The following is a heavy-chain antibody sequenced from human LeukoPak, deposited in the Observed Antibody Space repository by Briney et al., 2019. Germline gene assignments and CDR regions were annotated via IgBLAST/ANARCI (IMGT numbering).Heavy chain of an antibody. CDR1: GFTFSSYS. CDR3: ARGDHTDYGGNKATDA. D-gene: IGHD4-23*01. J-gene: IGHJ4*02. Sequence: GGSLRLSCAASGFTFSSYSMNWVRQAPGKGLEWVSSISSSSSYIYYADSVKGRFTISRDNAKNSLYLQMNSLRAEDTAVYYCARGDHTDYGGNKATDAWGQGALVTVSS. V-gene: IGHV3-21*01. CDR2: ISSSSSYI.